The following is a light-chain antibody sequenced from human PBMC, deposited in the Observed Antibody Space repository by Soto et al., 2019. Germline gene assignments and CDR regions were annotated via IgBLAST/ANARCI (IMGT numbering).Light chain of an antibody. CDR1: QSVSSSY. Sequence: IVLTQSPGTLSLSPWERATLSCRASQSVSSSYLVWHQQKPGQAPRLLIYAASRRATGIPDRFSGSGSGTDFTLTISRLEPEDFAVYYCQQFGASLTWTFGQGTKVDIK. CDR2: AAS. J-gene: IGKJ1*01. CDR3: QQFGASLTWT. V-gene: IGKV3-20*01.